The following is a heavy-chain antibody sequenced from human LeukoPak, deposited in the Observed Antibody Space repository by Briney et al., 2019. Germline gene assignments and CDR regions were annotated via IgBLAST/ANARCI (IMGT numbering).Heavy chain of an antibody. V-gene: IGHV3-48*02. CDR1: RLTFSSNS. CDR3: AKGTYSSIWYRGFDY. J-gene: IGHJ4*02. Sequence: GGSLRLSCAASRLTFSSNSMNWVRQAPGKGLEWVAYISSSSSTIYYADSVKGRFAISRDNANNSLFLQMNSLKDEDTGVYYCAKGTYSSIWYRGFDYWGQGTLVTVSS. D-gene: IGHD6-13*01. CDR2: ISSSSSTI.